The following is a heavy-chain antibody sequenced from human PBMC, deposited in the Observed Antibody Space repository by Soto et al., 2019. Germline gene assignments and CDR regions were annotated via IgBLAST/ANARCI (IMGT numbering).Heavy chain of an antibody. CDR2: IYPGDADI. V-gene: IGHV5-51*01. D-gene: IGHD5-12*01. CDR1: GYRFTSFW. Sequence: GESLKISCNGSGYRFTSFWIGWVRQMPGKGLEWLGIIYPGDADIRYTPSFQGQVTMSADKSISTAYLQWSSLKASDTAIYYCARGIEMARIGWFDPWGQGTLVTVSS. CDR3: ARGIEMARIGWFDP. J-gene: IGHJ5*02.